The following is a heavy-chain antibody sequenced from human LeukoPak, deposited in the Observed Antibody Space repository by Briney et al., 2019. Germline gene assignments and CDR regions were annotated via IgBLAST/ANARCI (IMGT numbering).Heavy chain of an antibody. D-gene: IGHD2-2*01. CDR2: IFYSGST. Sequence: SETLSLTCTVSGDSITTSSHYYWGWIRQSPGKGLEWIGNIFYSGSTYYNPSFKSRVTISVDTSKSQFSLKLSSVTAADTAVFYCARYCGSSSCYVGAFDVWGQGTMVTVSS. CDR1: GDSITTSSHYY. V-gene: IGHV4-39*01. J-gene: IGHJ3*01. CDR3: ARYCGSSSCYVGAFDV.